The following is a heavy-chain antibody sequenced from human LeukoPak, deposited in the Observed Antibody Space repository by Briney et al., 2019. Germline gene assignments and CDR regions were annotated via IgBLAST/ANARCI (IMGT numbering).Heavy chain of an antibody. CDR2: IWYDGSNK. Sequence: GGSLRLSCAAPGFTFSSYGMHWVRQAPGKGLEWVAVIWYDGSNKYYADSVKGRFTISRDNAKNSLYLQMNSLRAEDTAVYYCARDPYSSGWPSYYYYGMDVWGQGTTVTVSS. CDR3: ARDPYSSGWPSYYYYGMDV. V-gene: IGHV3-33*01. J-gene: IGHJ6*02. CDR1: GFTFSSYG. D-gene: IGHD6-19*01.